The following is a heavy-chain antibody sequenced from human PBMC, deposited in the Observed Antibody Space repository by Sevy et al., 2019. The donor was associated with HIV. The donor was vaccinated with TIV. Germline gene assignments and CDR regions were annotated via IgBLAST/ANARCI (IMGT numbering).Heavy chain of an antibody. CDR2: INPSGGGT. CDR3: TKDVVATPNYYSGMDV. Sequence: ASVKVSCKASGYTFTTYYMHWVRQAPGQGLEWTGIINPSGGGTSYAQKFQGRVTMTRDTSTSTVYLELSSLRSEDTAVYYCTKDVVATPNYYSGMDVWGQGTTVTVSS. J-gene: IGHJ6*02. V-gene: IGHV1-46*03. D-gene: IGHD2-15*01. CDR1: GYTFTTYY.